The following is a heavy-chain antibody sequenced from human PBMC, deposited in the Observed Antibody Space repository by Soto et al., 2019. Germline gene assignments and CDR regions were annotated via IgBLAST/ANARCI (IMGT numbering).Heavy chain of an antibody. D-gene: IGHD6-19*01. J-gene: IGHJ3*02. Sequence: GGSLRLSCAASGFTFSSYAMHWVRQAPGKGLEWVAVISYDGSNKYYADSVKGRFTISRDNSKNTLYLQMNSLRAEDTAVYYCARGIAVAGTVAFDIWGQGTMVTVSS. V-gene: IGHV3-30-3*01. CDR3: ARGIAVAGTVAFDI. CDR1: GFTFSSYA. CDR2: ISYDGSNK.